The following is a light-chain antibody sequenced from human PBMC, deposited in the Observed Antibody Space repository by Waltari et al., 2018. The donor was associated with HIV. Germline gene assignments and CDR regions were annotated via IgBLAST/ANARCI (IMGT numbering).Light chain of an antibody. J-gene: IGKJ2*01. CDR1: QSLLNTSNNKNY. Sequence: DIVMTQSPDSLTVSLGDRATINCKSSQSLLNTSNNKNYLAWFQQKPGQPPNLLIYWASTRESGVPDRFSGSGSGTNFTITINRLQAEDVAVYYCHQYYGALYTFGRGTKLEI. CDR3: HQYYGALYT. CDR2: WAS. V-gene: IGKV4-1*01.